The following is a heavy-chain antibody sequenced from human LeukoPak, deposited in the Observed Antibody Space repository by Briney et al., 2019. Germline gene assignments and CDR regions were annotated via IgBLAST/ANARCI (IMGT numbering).Heavy chain of an antibody. D-gene: IGHD2/OR15-2a*01. J-gene: IGHJ3*02. Sequence: GRSLGLSCAASGFTFSSYGMHWVRQAPGKGLEWVAVIWYDGSNKYYADSVKGRFTISRDNSKNTPYLQMNSLRAEDTAVYYCAREGTTNRHYAFDIWGQGTMVTVSS. CDR1: GFTFSSYG. CDR3: AREGTTNRHYAFDI. V-gene: IGHV3-33*01. CDR2: IWYDGSNK.